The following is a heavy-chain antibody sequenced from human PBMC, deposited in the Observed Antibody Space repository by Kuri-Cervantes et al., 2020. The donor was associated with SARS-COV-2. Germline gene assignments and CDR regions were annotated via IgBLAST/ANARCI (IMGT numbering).Heavy chain of an antibody. Sequence: GESLKISCAASEFTFSNYWMTWVRQAPGKGLEWEANIKRDGSEKYYGDSVKGRFTISRDNAKNSLYLQMNSLRAEDTAMYYCTRDNGDCSSSTCYVGFDPWGQGTLVTVSS. D-gene: IGHD2-2*01. V-gene: IGHV3-7*01. J-gene: IGHJ5*02. CDR2: IKRDGSEK. CDR3: TRDNGDCSSSTCYVGFDP. CDR1: EFTFSNYW.